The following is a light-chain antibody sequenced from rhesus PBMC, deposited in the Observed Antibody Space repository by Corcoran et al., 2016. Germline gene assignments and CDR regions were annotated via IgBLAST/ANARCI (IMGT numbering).Light chain of an antibody. CDR3: LQGYSTPLT. Sequence: DIQMTQSPSSLSASVGDRVTITCRSSQGISDYLSWYQQKPGKAPNRLIYAASSLESGVPSRYSGSGSGTDFTLTISSLQPEDFAAYYCLQGYSTPLTVGGGTKVEIK. CDR1: QGISDY. J-gene: IGKJ4*01. V-gene: IGKV1-36*02. CDR2: AAS.